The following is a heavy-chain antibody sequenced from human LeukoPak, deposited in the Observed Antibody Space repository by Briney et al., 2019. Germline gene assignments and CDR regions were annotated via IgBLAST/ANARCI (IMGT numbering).Heavy chain of an antibody. CDR1: GGSISSSSYY. D-gene: IGHD4-17*01. CDR2: IYYSGST. V-gene: IGHV4-39*01. CDR3: ARHGVDYGDYDAYFQH. J-gene: IGHJ1*01. Sequence: SETLSLTCTVSGGSISSSSYYWGWIRQPPGKGLEWIGSIYYSGSTYYNPSLKSRVTISVDTSKNQFSLKLSSVTAADTAVYYCARHGVDYGDYDAYFQHWGQGTLVTVSS.